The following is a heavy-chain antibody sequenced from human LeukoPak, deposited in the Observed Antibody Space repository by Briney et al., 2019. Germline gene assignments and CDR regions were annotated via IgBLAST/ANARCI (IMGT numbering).Heavy chain of an antibody. V-gene: IGHV4-59*01. CDR3: ARSGYSSGMARLDY. J-gene: IGHJ4*02. Sequence: SETLSLTCTVSGGSISSYYWSWIRQPPGKELEWLGYIHYSGSTNYNPSLTSRVTMSVDTSKNQFSLTLSSVTAADTAVYYCARSGYSSGMARLDYWGQGALVTVSS. CDR1: GGSISSYY. D-gene: IGHD6-19*01. CDR2: IHYSGST.